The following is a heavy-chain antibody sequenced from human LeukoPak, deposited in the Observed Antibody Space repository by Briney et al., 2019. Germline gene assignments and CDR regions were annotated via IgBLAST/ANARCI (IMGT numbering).Heavy chain of an antibody. CDR3: GRDRALAGTAPDAFDI. Sequence: ASVKVCCRASGYAFTAYYIHWVRQAPGQGLEWMGWINPNSGDIKYAPKFQGRATMTRDTSISTAYLELTRLRSDDSAVYYCGRDRALAGTAPDAFDIWGQGTMVIVSS. J-gene: IGHJ3*02. D-gene: IGHD6-19*01. V-gene: IGHV1-2*02. CDR2: INPNSGDI. CDR1: GYAFTAYY.